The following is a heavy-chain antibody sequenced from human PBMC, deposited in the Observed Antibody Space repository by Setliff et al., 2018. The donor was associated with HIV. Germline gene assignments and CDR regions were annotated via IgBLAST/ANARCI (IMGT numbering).Heavy chain of an antibody. J-gene: IGHJ4*02. D-gene: IGHD7-27*01. CDR2: IHHTGTT. V-gene: IGHV4-59*08. Sequence: SETLSLTCNVSGDSTNRKFWSWIRQPPGKGLEWVGYIHHTGTTKYGPSLKSRLTMSIDVSKKQFSLQLNSVTVADTAVYYCAAGPDLGQFDYWGQGIRVTVSS. CDR1: GDSTNRKF. CDR3: AAGPDLGQFDY.